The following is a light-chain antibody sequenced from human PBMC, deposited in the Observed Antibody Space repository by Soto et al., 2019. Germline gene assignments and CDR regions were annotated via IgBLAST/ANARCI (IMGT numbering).Light chain of an antibody. CDR1: QSISSW. CDR2: DAS. CDR3: QQYNSYSRT. J-gene: IGKJ1*01. V-gene: IGKV1-5*01. Sequence: DIQMTQSPSTLSASVGDRVTITCRASQSISSWLAWYQQKPGKAPKLLIYDASSLESGVPSRFSGSGSGTEFTLTISSLQPHDFATYYCQQYNSYSRTFGQGTKVEI.